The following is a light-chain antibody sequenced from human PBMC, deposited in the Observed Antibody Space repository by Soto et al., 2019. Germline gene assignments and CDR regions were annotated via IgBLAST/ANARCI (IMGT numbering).Light chain of an antibody. J-gene: IGLJ2*01. CDR3: EIWDSNSPCV. V-gene: IGLV4-60*03. Sequence: QSVLTQSSSASASLGSSVKLTCTLSSVHSSYIIAWHQQQPGKAPRYLMKLEGSGSYNKGSGVPDRFSGSSSGADRYLTISNLQSEDEADYYWEIWDSNSPCVCGGGTKLTGL. CDR2: LEGSGSY. CDR1: SVHSSYI.